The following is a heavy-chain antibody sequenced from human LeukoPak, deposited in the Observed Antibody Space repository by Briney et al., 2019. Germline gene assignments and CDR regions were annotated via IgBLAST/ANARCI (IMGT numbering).Heavy chain of an antibody. CDR3: ARGKTSQNIVTRKTYNWFDP. CDR1: GFSFSTKW. CDR2: ISSSSDYI. V-gene: IGHV3-21*01. D-gene: IGHD2/OR15-2a*01. J-gene: IGHJ5*02. Sequence: GGSLRLSCAASGFSFSTKWMSWVRQAPGKGLEWVSSISSSSDYIYYADSVKGRFTISRDNAKNSLYLQMKSLRAEDTAVYYCARGKTSQNIVTRKTYNWFDPWGQGTLVTVSS.